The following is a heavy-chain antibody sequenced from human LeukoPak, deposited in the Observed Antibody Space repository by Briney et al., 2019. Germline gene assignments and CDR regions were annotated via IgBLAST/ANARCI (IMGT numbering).Heavy chain of an antibody. Sequence: GSSVKVSCKASGGTFSSYAISWVRQAPGQGLEWMGGIIPIFGTANYAQKFQGRVTITADESTSTAYIELSSLRSEDTAVYYCTLGVLGYSWFDPWGQGTLVTVSS. J-gene: IGHJ5*02. V-gene: IGHV1-69*01. D-gene: IGHD3-16*01. CDR1: GGTFSSYA. CDR3: TLGVLGYSWFDP. CDR2: IIPIFGTA.